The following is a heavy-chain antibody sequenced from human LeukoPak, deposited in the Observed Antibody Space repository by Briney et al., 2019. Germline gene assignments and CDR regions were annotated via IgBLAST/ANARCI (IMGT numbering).Heavy chain of an antibody. CDR3: ARDRDSGVLDY. CDR2: IFISERT. J-gene: IGHJ4*02. CDR1: GDSISTGSYY. Sequence: PSQTLSLTCNVSGDSISTGSYYWSWVRRAAGEGLEWIGRIFISERTNYSASLMSRVTVSLDTSRNQFSLRLTSVTAADTAVYYCARDRDSGVLDYWGQGILVTVSS. D-gene: IGHD6-19*01. V-gene: IGHV4-61*02.